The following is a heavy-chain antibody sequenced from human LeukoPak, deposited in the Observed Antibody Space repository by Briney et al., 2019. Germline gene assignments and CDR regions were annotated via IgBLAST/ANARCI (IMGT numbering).Heavy chain of an antibody. Sequence: SQTLSLTCAISGDSVSSNSAAWNRIRQSPSRGLEWLGRTYYRSQWYNEYGVSVKSRLTISTDTSKNQFSLQLNSVTPGDTAAYYCARELGGFDHWGQGTLVTVSS. D-gene: IGHD3-16*01. CDR2: TYYRSQWYN. J-gene: IGHJ4*02. CDR3: ARELGGFDH. CDR1: GDSVSSNSAA. V-gene: IGHV6-1*01.